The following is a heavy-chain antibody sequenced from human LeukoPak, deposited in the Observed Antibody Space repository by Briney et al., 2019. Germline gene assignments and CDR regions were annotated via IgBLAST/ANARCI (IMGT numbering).Heavy chain of an antibody. D-gene: IGHD3-9*01. CDR1: GFTFSSYA. V-gene: IGHV3-30-3*01. CDR2: ISYDGSNK. CDR3: ARDLSDILTGPFDY. J-gene: IGHJ4*02. Sequence: GGSLRLSCAASGFTFSSYAMHWVRQAPGKGLEWVAVISYDGSNKYYADSMKGRFTISRDNSKNTLYLQMNSLRAEDTAVYYCARDLSDILTGPFDYWGQGTLVTVSS.